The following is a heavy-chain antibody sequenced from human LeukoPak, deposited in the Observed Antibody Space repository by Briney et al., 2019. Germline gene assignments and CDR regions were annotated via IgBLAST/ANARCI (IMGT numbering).Heavy chain of an antibody. J-gene: IGHJ3*02. D-gene: IGHD6-6*01. Sequence: GGSLRLSCAASGFTFSSYSMNWVRQAPGKGLEWVSSIGSSSSYIYYADSVKGRFTISRDDAKNSLYLQMNSLRAEDTAVYYCVRGYSSSSNGMGAFDIWGQGTMVTVSS. V-gene: IGHV3-21*01. CDR2: IGSSSSYI. CDR3: VRGYSSSSNGMGAFDI. CDR1: GFTFSSYS.